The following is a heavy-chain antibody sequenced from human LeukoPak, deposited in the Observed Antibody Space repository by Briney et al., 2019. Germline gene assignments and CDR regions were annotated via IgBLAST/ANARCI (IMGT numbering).Heavy chain of an antibody. D-gene: IGHD2/OR15-2a*01. CDR3: ANHYSTVDY. CDR2: FFYNRVT. V-gene: IGHV4-39*07. Sequence: SETLSLTCTVSGGSISSSRNYWGWIRQPPGKGLEWIGSFFYNRVTYQNPSLKSRVTILVDTSKNQFSLKLSSVTAADTAVYYCANHYSTVDYWGQGTWSPSPQ. J-gene: IGHJ4*02. CDR1: GGSISSSRNY.